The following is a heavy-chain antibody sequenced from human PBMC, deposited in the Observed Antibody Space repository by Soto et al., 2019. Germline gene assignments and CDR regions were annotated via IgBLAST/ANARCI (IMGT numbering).Heavy chain of an antibody. CDR1: GFTFSSFE. D-gene: IGHD6-6*01. J-gene: IGHJ4*02. CDR3: ARATYSSSYYFDS. CDR2: IGSSGSTI. Sequence: GGSLRLSCAASGFTFSSFEMNWVRQAPGKGLEWVSKIGSSGSTIWYADSVKGRFTISRDNAKNSLYLQMNSLRGEDTAVYYCARATYSSSYYFDSWGQGTLVPVSS. V-gene: IGHV3-48*03.